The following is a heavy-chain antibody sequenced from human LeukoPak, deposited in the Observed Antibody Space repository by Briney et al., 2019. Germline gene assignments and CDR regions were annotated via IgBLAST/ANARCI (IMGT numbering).Heavy chain of an antibody. CDR2: INPNSGGT. V-gene: IGHV1-2*02. CDR3: ARVGGSGSYYIYAFDI. Sequence: ASVKVSCKASGYSFTGYYMHWVRQAPGHGLEWMGWINPNSGGTNYAQKFQGRVTMTRDTSISTAYMELSRLRSDDTAVYYCARVGGSGSYYIYAFDIWGQGTMVTVSS. D-gene: IGHD3-10*01. J-gene: IGHJ3*02. CDR1: GYSFTGYY.